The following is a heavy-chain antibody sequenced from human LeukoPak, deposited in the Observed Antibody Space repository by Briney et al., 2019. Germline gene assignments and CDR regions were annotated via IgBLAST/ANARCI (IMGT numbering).Heavy chain of an antibody. CDR1: GGSISSYY. CDR3: ARRTGYSSGAFDY. J-gene: IGHJ4*02. CDR2: IYTSGST. D-gene: IGHD6-19*01. V-gene: IGHV4-4*09. Sequence: SETLSLTCTVSGGSISSYYWSWIRQPPGKGLEWIGYIYTSGSTNYNPSLKSRVTISADTSKNQFSLKLSSVTAADTAVYYCARRTGYSSGAFDYWGQGTLVTVSS.